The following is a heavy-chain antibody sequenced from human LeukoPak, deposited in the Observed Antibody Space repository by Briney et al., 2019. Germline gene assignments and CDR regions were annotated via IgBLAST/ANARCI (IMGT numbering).Heavy chain of an antibody. CDR3: ARHSPRIRAFDI. CDR2: IYYSGST. CDR1: GGSISSGGYY. D-gene: IGHD2-15*01. Sequence: PSETLSLTCTVSGGSISSGGYYWSWIRQHPGKGLEWIGYIYYSGSTYYNPSLKSRVTISVDTSKNQFSLKPSSVTAADTAVYYCARHSPRIRAFDIWGQGTMVTVSS. J-gene: IGHJ3*02. V-gene: IGHV4-31*03.